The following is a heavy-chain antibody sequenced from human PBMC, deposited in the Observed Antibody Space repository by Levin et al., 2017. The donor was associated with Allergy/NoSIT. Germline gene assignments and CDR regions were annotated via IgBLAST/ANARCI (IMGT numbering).Heavy chain of an antibody. Sequence: GGSLRLSCVASGFTFSRYGMHWVRQAPGKGLEWVAFISYDGSNKYYADSVKGRFTISRDNSKNTYLQMNSLRAEDTAVYYCAKESPAEILEYLFDPWGQGTLVTVSS. D-gene: IGHD3-3*01. V-gene: IGHV3-30*18. CDR1: GFTFSRYG. CDR2: ISYDGSNK. CDR3: AKESPAEILEYLFDP. J-gene: IGHJ5*02.